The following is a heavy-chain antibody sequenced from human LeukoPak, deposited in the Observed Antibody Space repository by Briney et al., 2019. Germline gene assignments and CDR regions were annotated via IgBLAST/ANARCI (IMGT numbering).Heavy chain of an antibody. V-gene: IGHV4-59*08. CDR3: ARHRDGDDWFDP. CDR1: GGSITSYY. J-gene: IGHJ5*02. D-gene: IGHD5-24*01. Sequence: SETLSLTCTVSGGSITSYYWSWIRQPPGKGLEWIGYMYYSGSTNYNPSLKSRVTISVDTSKNQFSLKLSSVTAADTAVYYCARHRDGDDWFDPWGQGTLVTVSS. CDR2: MYYSGST.